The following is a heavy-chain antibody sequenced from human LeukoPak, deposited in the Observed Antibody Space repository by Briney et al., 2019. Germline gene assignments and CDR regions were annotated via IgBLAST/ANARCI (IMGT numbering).Heavy chain of an antibody. D-gene: IGHD3-10*01. CDR2: IYYSGST. CDR3: ARGDYGSGTHRQKYYYMDV. J-gene: IGHJ6*03. Sequence: SETLSLTCTVSGGSISSYYRSWIRHPPGKGLERIGYIYYSGSTNYNPSLKSRVTISVDTSKNQFSLKLSSVTAADTAVYYCARGDYGSGTHRQKYYYMDVWGKGTTVTISS. V-gene: IGHV4-59*01. CDR1: GGSISSYY.